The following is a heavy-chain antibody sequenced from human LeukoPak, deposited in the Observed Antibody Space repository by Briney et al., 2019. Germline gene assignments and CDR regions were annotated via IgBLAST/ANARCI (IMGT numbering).Heavy chain of an antibody. J-gene: IGHJ5*02. CDR2: ISGIGTTT. V-gene: IGHV3-23*01. CDR1: AFTFSSNA. CDR3: TKKRTTSGTDWLDP. D-gene: IGHD4-17*01. Sequence: PGGSLRLSCTASAFTFSSNAMTWVRPAPGQGLECVSVISGIGTTTYYADYVKGRFTISRDNSKNTLFIQMNSLRVEDTATYYCTKKRTTSGTDWLDPWGQGTLVTVSS.